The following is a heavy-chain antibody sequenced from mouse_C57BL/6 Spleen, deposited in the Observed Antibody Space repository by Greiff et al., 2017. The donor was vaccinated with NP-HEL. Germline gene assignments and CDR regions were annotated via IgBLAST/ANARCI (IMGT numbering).Heavy chain of an antibody. D-gene: IGHD1-1*01. Sequence: EVQLPQSGPELVKPGASVKISCKASGYTFTDYYMNWVKQSHGKSLAWIGDINPNNGGTSYNQTFQGKATLTVATSSSTAYMELRSLTSADSAVYYCARGTSYNGSSYGFDYWGQGTTLTVSS. CDR1: GYTFTDYY. V-gene: IGHV1-26*01. CDR3: ARGTSYNGSSYGFDY. CDR2: INPNNGGT. J-gene: IGHJ2*01.